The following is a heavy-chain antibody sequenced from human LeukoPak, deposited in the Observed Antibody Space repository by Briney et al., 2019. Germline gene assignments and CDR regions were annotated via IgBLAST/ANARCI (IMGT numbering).Heavy chain of an antibody. Sequence: SVKVSCKASGGTFSSYAISWVRQAPGQGLEWMGGIIPIFGTANYAQKFQGRVTITADESTSTAHMELSSLRSGDTAVYYCASFPLGDIVVVPAAGAEYFQHWGQGTLVTVSS. CDR2: IIPIFGTA. D-gene: IGHD2-2*01. V-gene: IGHV1-69*01. J-gene: IGHJ1*01. CDR3: ASFPLGDIVVVPAAGAEYFQH. CDR1: GGTFSSYA.